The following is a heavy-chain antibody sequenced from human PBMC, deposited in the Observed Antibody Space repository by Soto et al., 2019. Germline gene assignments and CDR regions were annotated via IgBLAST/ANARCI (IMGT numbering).Heavy chain of an antibody. Sequence: ASVKVSCKASGYTFTSYAMHWVRQAPGQRLEWIGWINAGNGNTKYSQKFQGRVTITRDTSASTAYMELGSLRSEDTAVYYCARGRDDYGDPYYFDYWGQGTLVTVSS. D-gene: IGHD4-17*01. V-gene: IGHV1-3*01. J-gene: IGHJ4*02. CDR1: GYTFTSYA. CDR2: INAGNGNT. CDR3: ARGRDDYGDPYYFDY.